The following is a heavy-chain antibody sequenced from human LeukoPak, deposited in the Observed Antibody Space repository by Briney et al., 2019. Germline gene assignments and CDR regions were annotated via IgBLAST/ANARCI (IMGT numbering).Heavy chain of an antibody. V-gene: IGHV4-4*07. CDR1: GGSISSYY. CDR2: IYSSGST. D-gene: IGHD2-2*01. J-gene: IGHJ2*01. CDR3: ARGQYHLLYWYFDL. Sequence: SETLSLTCTVSGGSISSYYWSWIRQPAGKGLEWIGRIYSSGSTNYNPSLKSRVAMSVDTSKNQFSLKLSSVTAADTAVYYCARGQYHLLYWYFDLWGRGTLVTVSS.